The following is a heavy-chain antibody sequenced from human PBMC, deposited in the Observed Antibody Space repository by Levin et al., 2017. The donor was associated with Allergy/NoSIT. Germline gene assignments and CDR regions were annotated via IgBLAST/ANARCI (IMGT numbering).Heavy chain of an antibody. CDR2: IWGDGSNK. CDR3: ASGYTYGSPFDY. V-gene: IGHV3-33*01. D-gene: IGHD5-18*01. CDR1: GFTFSSYG. Sequence: PGESLKISCAASGFTFSSYGMHWVRQAPGKGLEWVAVIWGDGSNKYYGDSVKGRFTISRDNSKNTLYLQMNSLRAEDTAVYYCASGYTYGSPFDYWGQGTLVTVSS. J-gene: IGHJ4*02.